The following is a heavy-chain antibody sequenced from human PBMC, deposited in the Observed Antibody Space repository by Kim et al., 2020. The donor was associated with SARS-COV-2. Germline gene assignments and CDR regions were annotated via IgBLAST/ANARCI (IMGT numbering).Heavy chain of an antibody. Sequence: SETLSLTCTVSGGSISSYYWSWIRQPPGKGLEWIGYIYYSGSTNYNPSLKSRVTISVDTSKNQFSLKLSSVTAADTAVYYCARVDRVGAILDYWGQGTLVTVSS. CDR3: ARVDRVGAILDY. V-gene: IGHV4-59*01. D-gene: IGHD1-26*01. CDR1: GGSISSYY. J-gene: IGHJ4*02. CDR2: IYYSGST.